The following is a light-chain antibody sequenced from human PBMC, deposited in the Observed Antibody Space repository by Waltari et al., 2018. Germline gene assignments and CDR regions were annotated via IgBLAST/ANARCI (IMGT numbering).Light chain of an antibody. CDR1: QSFSSW. CDR3: QQYNRYPYT. V-gene: IGKV1-5*03. Sequence: DIQMTQSPSTPSASVGDRVTITCRASQSFSSWLAWYQQKPGKAPKLLIYEASTLESGLPSRFSGSGSGTEFTLTISSLQPDDSATYFCQQYNRYPYTFGQGTKLEIK. CDR2: EAS. J-gene: IGKJ2*01.